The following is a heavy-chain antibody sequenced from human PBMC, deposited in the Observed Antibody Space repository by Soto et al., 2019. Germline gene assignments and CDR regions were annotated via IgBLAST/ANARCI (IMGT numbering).Heavy chain of an antibody. CDR2: IIPIFGTA. J-gene: IGHJ4*02. D-gene: IGHD2-21*02. Sequence: QVQLVQSGAEVKKPGSSVKVSCKASGGTFSSYAISWVRQAPGQGLEWMGGIIPIFGTANYAQKFQGRVTIXXDXSKXTAYMELSSLRSEDTAVYYCAREGGSGVVTAIPDYWGQGTLVTVSS. CDR3: AREGGSGVVTAIPDY. CDR1: GGTFSSYA. V-gene: IGHV1-69*12.